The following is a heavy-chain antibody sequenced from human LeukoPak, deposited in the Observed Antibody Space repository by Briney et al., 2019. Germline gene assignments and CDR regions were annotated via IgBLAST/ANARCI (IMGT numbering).Heavy chain of an antibody. J-gene: IGHJ4*02. CDR2: INPRSSST. V-gene: IGHV1-46*01. CDR3: ARPRLEHDYDSSGSFES. D-gene: IGHD3-22*01. CDR1: GYTFTSYY. Sequence: ASVKVSCKASGYTFTSYYIHWVRQAPGQGLEWMGIINPRSSSTTYAQKFQGRVTMTRDTSTSTVYMEVRSLRSEDAAVYYCARPRLEHDYDSSGSFESWGQGTLVIVSS.